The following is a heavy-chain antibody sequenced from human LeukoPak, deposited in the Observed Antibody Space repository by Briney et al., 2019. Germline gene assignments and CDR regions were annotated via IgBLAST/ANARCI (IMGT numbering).Heavy chain of an antibody. CDR1: GGSFSGYY. CDR2: INHSGST. D-gene: IGHD5-24*01. J-gene: IGHJ4*02. Sequence: SETLSLTCAVYGGSFSGYYWSWIRQPPGKGLEWIGEINHSGSTNYNPSLKSRVTISVDTSKNQFSLKLSSVTAADTAVYYCARGRRVFDYWGQGTLVTVSS. V-gene: IGHV4-34*01. CDR3: ARGRRVFDY.